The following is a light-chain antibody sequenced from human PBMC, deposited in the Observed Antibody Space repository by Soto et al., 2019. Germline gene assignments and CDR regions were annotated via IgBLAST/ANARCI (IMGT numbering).Light chain of an antibody. CDR3: QQRSNWLT. CDR2: DAS. Sequence: EIVLTQSPATLSLSPGERATLSCRASQSVSSYLAWYQQKPGQAPRLLIYDASNRATGIPARFSGSGSGTDFTLTISRLEHEDFAVYYCQQRSNWLTFGGGTKVEIK. V-gene: IGKV3-11*01. J-gene: IGKJ4*01. CDR1: QSVSSY.